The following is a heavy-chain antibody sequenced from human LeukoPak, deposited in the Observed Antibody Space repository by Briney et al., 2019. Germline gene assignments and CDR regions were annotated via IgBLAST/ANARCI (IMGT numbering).Heavy chain of an antibody. J-gene: IGHJ4*02. CDR2: IYNTGST. D-gene: IGHD2/OR15-2a*01. V-gene: IGHV4-59*08. CDR3: ARFSQYYDSPTHYLDY. CDR1: GGSISSYF. Sequence: SETLSLTCTVSGGSISSYFWSWIRQPPGKGLEWIGYIYNTGSTDYNPSLKTRLTISVDTSKNQFSLRLNSVTAADTAVYYCARFSQYYDSPTHYLDYWGQGILVTVSS.